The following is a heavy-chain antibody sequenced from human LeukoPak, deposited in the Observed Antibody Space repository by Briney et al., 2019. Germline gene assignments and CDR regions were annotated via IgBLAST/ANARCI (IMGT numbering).Heavy chain of an antibody. CDR1: GGSISSSIYY. V-gene: IGHV4-39*01. CDR2: VYYSGSN. Sequence: SETLSLTCTVSGGSISSSIYYWGWIRQPPGKGLEWIGTVYYSGSNYYNPSLKSRVTISVDTSKNQSSLKLSSVTAADTAVYYCARRLQTITMIVSDAFDIWGQGTMVTVSS. CDR3: ARRLQTITMIVSDAFDI. D-gene: IGHD3-22*01. J-gene: IGHJ3*02.